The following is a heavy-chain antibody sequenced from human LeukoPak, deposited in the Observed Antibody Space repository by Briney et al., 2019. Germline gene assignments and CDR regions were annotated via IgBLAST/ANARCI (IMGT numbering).Heavy chain of an antibody. Sequence: PGGSLRLSCAASGFTFSSNWMSWVRQAPGKGLEWVAYIKEDGSEKYYVDSVKGRFTISRDNAKNSLYLQMNSLRAEDTAVYYCAREGVGATKRYYFDYWGQGTLVTVSS. V-gene: IGHV3-7*05. D-gene: IGHD1-26*01. CDR2: IKEDGSEK. CDR1: GFTFSSNW. CDR3: AREGVGATKRYYFDY. J-gene: IGHJ4*02.